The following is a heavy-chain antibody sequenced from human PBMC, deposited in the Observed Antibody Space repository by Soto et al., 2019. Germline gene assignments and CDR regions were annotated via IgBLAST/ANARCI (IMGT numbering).Heavy chain of an antibody. D-gene: IGHD5-12*01. CDR3: ARGPPGRYSGYDRHY. J-gene: IGHJ4*02. CDR1: GYTFTSYD. Sequence: ASVKVSCKASGYTFTSYDINWVRQATGQGLEWMGWMNPNSGNTGYAQKFQGRVTMTRSTSISTAYMELSSLRSEDTAVYYCARGPPGRYSGYDRHYWGQGTLVTVSS. CDR2: MNPNSGNT. V-gene: IGHV1-8*01.